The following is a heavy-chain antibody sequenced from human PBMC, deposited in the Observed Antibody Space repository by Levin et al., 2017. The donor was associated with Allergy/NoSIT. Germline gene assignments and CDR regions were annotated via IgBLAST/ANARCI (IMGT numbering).Heavy chain of an antibody. CDR3: ARSPNRLVTSMFDY. V-gene: IGHV4-34*01. D-gene: IGHD2-21*02. J-gene: IGHJ4*02. CDR2: INHSGST. CDR1: GGSFSGYY. Sequence: SETLSLTCAVYGGSFSGYYWSWIRQPPGKGLEWIGEINHSGSTNYNPSLKSRVTISVDTSKNQFSLKLSSVTAADTAVYYCARSPNRLVTSMFDYWGQGTLVTVSS.